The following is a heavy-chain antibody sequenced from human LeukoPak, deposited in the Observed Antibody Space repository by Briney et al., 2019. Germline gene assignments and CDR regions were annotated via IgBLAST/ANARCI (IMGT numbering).Heavy chain of an antibody. CDR1: GFTFSSYA. D-gene: IGHD3-3*01. Sequence: GRSLRLSCAASGFTFSSYAMHWVRQAPGKGLEWVAVISYDGSKKYHADSVKGRFTISRDNSNKMQYLEMDSLRADDTDVYYCARGGDFWSGYKTHEYGLDVWGQGTTVTVSS. CDR2: ISYDGSKK. V-gene: IGHV3-30-3*01. J-gene: IGHJ6*02. CDR3: ARGGDFWSGYKTHEYGLDV.